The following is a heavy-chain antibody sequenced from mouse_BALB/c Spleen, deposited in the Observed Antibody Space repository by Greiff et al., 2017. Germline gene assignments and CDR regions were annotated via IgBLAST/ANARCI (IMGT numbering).Heavy chain of an antibody. CDR2: IWAGGST. V-gene: IGHV2-9*02. Sequence: VQRVESGPGLVAPSQSLSITCTVSGFSLTSYGVHWVRQPPGKGLEWLGVIWAGGSTNYNSALMSRLSISKDNSKSQVFLKMNSLQTDDTAMYYCARDYGSSLYYFDYWGQGTTLTVSS. J-gene: IGHJ2*01. CDR1: GFSLTSYG. D-gene: IGHD1-1*01. CDR3: ARDYGSSLYYFDY.